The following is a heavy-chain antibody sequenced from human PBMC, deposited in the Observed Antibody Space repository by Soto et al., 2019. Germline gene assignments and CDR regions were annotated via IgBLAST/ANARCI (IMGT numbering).Heavy chain of an antibody. J-gene: IGHJ4*02. V-gene: IGHV4-38-2*01. CDR3: ARTRGASFFDF. Sequence: SETLSLTCAVSGYSISSGYYWGWIRQPPGKGLEWIGSIYHSGSTYYNPSLKSRLFMSLDPSKNNFYLKLTSVTAADTAVYYCARTRGASFFDFWGPGTLVTVSS. CDR1: GYSISSGYY. CDR2: IYHSGST. D-gene: IGHD1-26*01.